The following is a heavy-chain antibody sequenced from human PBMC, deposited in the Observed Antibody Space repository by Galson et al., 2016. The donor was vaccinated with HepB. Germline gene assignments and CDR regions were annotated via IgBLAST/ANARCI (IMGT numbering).Heavy chain of an antibody. CDR2: IPYDGRNK. J-gene: IGHJ3*02. D-gene: IGHD4-17*01. CDR3: AKFSDYGDYRDAFDI. CDR1: GFTFSSYG. V-gene: IGHV3-30*18. Sequence: SLRLSCAASGFTFSSYGMHWVRQAPGKGLEWVAVIPYDGRNKYYADSVKGRFTISRDNSKNTLYLQMNSLRAEDTAVYYCAKFSDYGDYRDAFDIWGQGTMVTVSS.